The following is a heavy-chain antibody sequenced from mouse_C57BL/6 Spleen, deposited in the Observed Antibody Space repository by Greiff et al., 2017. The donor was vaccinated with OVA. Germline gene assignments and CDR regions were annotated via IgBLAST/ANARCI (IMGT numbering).Heavy chain of an antibody. CDR2: IDPSDSET. J-gene: IGHJ2*01. V-gene: IGHV1-52*01. Sequence: QVQLQQPGAELVRPGSSVKLSCKASGYTFTSYWMHWVKQRPIQGLEWIGNIDPSDSETHYTQKFKDKAKLTVDKSSSTADMQLSSLTSEDSAVYYCARWTGTDYRGQGTTLTVSS. D-gene: IGHD4-1*01. CDR1: GYTFTSYW. CDR3: ARWTGTDY.